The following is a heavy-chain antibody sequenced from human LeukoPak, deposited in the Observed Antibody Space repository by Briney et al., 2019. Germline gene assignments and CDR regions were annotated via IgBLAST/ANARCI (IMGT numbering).Heavy chain of an antibody. CDR3: AKASGSYYYYYIDV. V-gene: IGHV3-9*03. CDR1: GFTFDDYA. CDR2: ISWNSGNV. Sequence: GGSLRLSCAASGFTFDDYAMHWVRQAPGKGLEWVSGISWNSGNVDYADSVKGRFTISRDNAKNSLYLQMNSLRAEDMALYYCAKASGSYYYYYIDVWGKGTTVTVSS. D-gene: IGHD3-10*01. J-gene: IGHJ6*03.